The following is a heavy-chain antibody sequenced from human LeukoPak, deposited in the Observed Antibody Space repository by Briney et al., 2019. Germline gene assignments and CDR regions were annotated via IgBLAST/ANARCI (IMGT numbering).Heavy chain of an antibody. CDR3: ARDGTNAGLGPSVY. CDR2: ISAYNGNT. V-gene: IGHV1-18*01. D-gene: IGHD2-8*01. Sequence: ASVKVSCKASGYTFTSYGISWVRQAPGQGLEWMGWISAYNGNTNYAQKLQGRVTMTTDTSTSTAYMELRSLRSDDTAVYYCARDGTNAGLGPSVYWGQGTLATVSS. CDR1: GYTFTSYG. J-gene: IGHJ4*02.